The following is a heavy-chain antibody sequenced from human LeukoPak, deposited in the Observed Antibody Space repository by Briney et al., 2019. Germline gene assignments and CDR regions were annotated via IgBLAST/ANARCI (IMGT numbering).Heavy chain of an antibody. D-gene: IGHD3-9*01. V-gene: IGHV3-23*01. J-gene: IGHJ4*02. CDR3: ANGDHFDILTGFYPTLDH. CDR1: GFTFSSYA. CDR2: ISSSGGST. Sequence: GGSLRLSCAASGFTFSSYAMSWVRQAPGKGLEWVSAISSSGGSTYYADSVKGRFTISRDNSKNALSLQMNSLRPEDTAVYYCANGDHFDILTGFYPTLDHWGQGTLVTVSS.